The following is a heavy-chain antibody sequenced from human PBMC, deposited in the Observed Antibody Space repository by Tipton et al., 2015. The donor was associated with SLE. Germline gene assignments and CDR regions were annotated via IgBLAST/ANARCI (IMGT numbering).Heavy chain of an antibody. D-gene: IGHD2-2*01. CDR1: GNSFSIYW. V-gene: IGHV5-51*01. CDR2: IYPDDSDT. J-gene: IGHJ6*02. Sequence: VQLVQSGAEVKKPGESLKISCKGSGNSFSIYWIGWVRQMPGKGLEWMGIIYPDDSDTRYSPSFQGQVTISVDQSISTAFLQWSSLKASDTAMYFCARQDQRGYYYYGLDVWGQGTTVTVSS. CDR3: ARQDQRGYYYYGLDV.